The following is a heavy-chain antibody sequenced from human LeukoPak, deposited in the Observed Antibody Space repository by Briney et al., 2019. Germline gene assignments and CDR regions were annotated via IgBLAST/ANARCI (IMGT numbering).Heavy chain of an antibody. CDR2: IYSGGST. CDR3: ARGLYDYGDYGNYYYYGMDV. J-gene: IGHJ6*02. D-gene: IGHD4-17*01. V-gene: IGHV3-66*01. Sequence: GGSLRLSCAASGFTVSSNYMSWVRQAPGKGLERVSVIYSGGSTYYADSVKGRFTISRDNSKNTLYLQMNSLRAGDTAVYYCARGLYDYGDYGNYYYYGMDVWGQGTTVTVSS. CDR1: GFTVSSNY.